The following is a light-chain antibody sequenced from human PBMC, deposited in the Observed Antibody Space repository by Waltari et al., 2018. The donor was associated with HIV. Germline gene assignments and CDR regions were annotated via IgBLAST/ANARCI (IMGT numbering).Light chain of an antibody. CDR3: ETLDDNLNGPV. V-gene: IGLV1-44*01. J-gene: IGLJ2*01. CDR2: SNN. CDR1: SSNIGNNA. Sequence: QSVLTQPPSASGTPGQRVTNSCSGSSSNIGNNAVSWYQQFPGTAPKLLIYSNNQRPSGVPDRFSGSKSGTSASLAISGLQSEDEANYYCETLDDNLNGPVFGGGTKLTVL.